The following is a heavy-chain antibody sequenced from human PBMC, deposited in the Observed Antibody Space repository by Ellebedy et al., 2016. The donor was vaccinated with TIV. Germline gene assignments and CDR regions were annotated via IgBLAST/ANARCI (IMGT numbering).Heavy chain of an antibody. V-gene: IGHV5-51*01. Sequence: GESLKISXKGSGYSFTSYWIGWVRQMPGKGLEWMGIIYPGDSDTSYSPSFQGQVTMSADKSISTAYVQWSSLKASDTAMYYCARRYYYGSGTYLDYWGQGTLVTVSS. CDR3: ARRYYYGSGTYLDY. CDR2: IYPGDSDT. J-gene: IGHJ4*02. CDR1: GYSFTSYW. D-gene: IGHD3-10*01.